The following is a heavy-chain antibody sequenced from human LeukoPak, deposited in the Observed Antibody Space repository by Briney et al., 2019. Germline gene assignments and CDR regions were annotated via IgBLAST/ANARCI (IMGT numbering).Heavy chain of an antibody. CDR3: AKDLVCSSSWYNWFDP. D-gene: IGHD6-13*01. CDR2: ISGSGGST. CDR1: GFTFSSYA. J-gene: IGHJ5*02. V-gene: IGHV3-23*01. Sequence: PGGSLRLSCAASGFTFSSYAMSWVRQAPGKGLEWVSAISGSGGSTYYADSVKGRFTISRDNSKNTLYLQMNSLRAEDTAVYYCAKDLVCSSSWYNWFDPWGQGTLVTVSS.